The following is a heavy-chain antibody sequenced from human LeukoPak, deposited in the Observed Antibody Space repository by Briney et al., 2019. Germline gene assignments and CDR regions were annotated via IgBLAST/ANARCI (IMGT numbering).Heavy chain of an antibody. CDR3: AKARVSCCFDY. CDR1: GFTFSSYA. CDR2: SSGSGGRT. J-gene: IGHJ4*02. V-gene: IGHV3-23*01. Sequence: PGGSLRLSCAASGFTFSSYAMSGVRQAPGKGLEWVSASSGSGGRTYYAAAVKGRFTISRDNSKNTLYLQMNSLRAEATAVYYGAKARVSCCFDYWGQGTLVIVSA. D-gene: IGHD4/OR15-4a*01.